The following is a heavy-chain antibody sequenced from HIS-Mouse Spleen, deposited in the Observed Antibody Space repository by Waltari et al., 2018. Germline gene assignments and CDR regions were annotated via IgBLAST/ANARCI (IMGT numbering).Heavy chain of an antibody. CDR2: IYYSGST. CDR1: GGSISSSSYY. CDR3: AREIPYSSSWYDWYFDL. J-gene: IGHJ2*01. V-gene: IGHV4-39*07. D-gene: IGHD6-13*01. Sequence: QLQLQESGPGLVKPSETLSLTCTVSGGSISSSSYYWGWIRQPPGKGLEGIGSIYYSGSTTSNPSLRSRGTVSVDTSKNRCSLKLSSVTAADTAVYYCAREIPYSSSWYDWYFDLWGRGTLVTVSS.